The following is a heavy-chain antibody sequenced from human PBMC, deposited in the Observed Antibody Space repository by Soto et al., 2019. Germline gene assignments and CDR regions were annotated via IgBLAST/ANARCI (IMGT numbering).Heavy chain of an antibody. J-gene: IGHJ4*02. CDR2: FYYSGST. CDR1: GGSISSGGYY. D-gene: IGHD6-19*01. Sequence: QVQLQESGPGLVKPSQTLSLTCTVSGGSISSGGYYWSWIRQHPGKGLEWIGYFYYSGSTYYNPSRKSRVTISVYTSKNHFSMKLSSVTAADTAVYYCARGYSSGHAIDYWGQGSLVAVSS. V-gene: IGHV4-31*03. CDR3: ARGYSSGHAIDY.